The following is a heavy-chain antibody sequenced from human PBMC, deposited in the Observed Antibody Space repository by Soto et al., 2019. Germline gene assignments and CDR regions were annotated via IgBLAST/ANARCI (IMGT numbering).Heavy chain of an antibody. V-gene: IGHV1-3*01. CDR3: ARVQYSGYDFKLAFDI. J-gene: IGHJ3*02. CDR1: VYTFDNYA. CDR2: IHAGNGYT. D-gene: IGHD5-12*01. Sequence: QVQLVQSGAQVKKPGASVKVSCKASVYTFDNYALHWVRQAPGRRREWMGWIHAGNGYTKYSPSLHGRVTITRDTSASTVHMDLSSLRCEDTAVYYCARVQYSGYDFKLAFDIWGQGTMVSVSS.